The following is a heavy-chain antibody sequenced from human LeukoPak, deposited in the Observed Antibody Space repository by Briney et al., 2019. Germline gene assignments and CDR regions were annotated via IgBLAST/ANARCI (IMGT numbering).Heavy chain of an antibody. CDR2: ISGSGGST. CDR1: GFTFSSYA. CDR3: ARDNGYYYESSGYYGRDY. V-gene: IGHV3-23*01. D-gene: IGHD3-22*01. Sequence: GGSLRLSCAASGFTFSSYAMSWVRQAPGKVLEWVSAISGSGGSTYYADSVKGRFTISRDNSKNTLYLQMNSLRAEDTAVYYCARDNGYYYESSGYYGRDYWGQGTLVTVSS. J-gene: IGHJ4*02.